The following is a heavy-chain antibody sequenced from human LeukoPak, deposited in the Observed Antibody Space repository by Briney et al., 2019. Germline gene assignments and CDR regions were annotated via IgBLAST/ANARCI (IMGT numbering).Heavy chain of an antibody. CDR1: GGTFSSYA. V-gene: IGHV1-18*01. Sequence: PVASVKVSCKASGGTFSSYAISWVRQAPGQGLEWMGWISAYNGNTNYAQKLQGRVTMTTDTSTSTAYMELRSLRSDDTAVYYCARSPLYCGGDCYWNYWGQGTLVTVSS. J-gene: IGHJ4*02. CDR2: ISAYNGNT. CDR3: ARSPLYCGGDCYWNY. D-gene: IGHD2-21*02.